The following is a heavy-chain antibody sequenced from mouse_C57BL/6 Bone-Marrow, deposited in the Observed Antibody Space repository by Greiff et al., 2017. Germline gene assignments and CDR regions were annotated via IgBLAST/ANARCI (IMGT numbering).Heavy chain of an antibody. Sequence: VQLQESGAELVRPGASVTLSCKASGYTFTDYEMHWVKQTPVHGLEWIGAIDPETGGTAYNQKFKGKAILTADKSSSTAYMELRSLTSEDSAVYYCTRPITTVVLDYWGQGTTLTVSS. CDR1: GYTFTDYE. CDR3: TRPITTVVLDY. V-gene: IGHV1-15*01. CDR2: IDPETGGT. J-gene: IGHJ2*01. D-gene: IGHD1-1*01.